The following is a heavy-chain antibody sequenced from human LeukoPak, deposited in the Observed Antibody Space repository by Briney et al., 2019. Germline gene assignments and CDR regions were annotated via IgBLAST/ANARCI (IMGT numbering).Heavy chain of an antibody. CDR1: EFTFSRYA. Sequence: GGSLRLSCAASEFTFSRYAMSWVRQAPGKGLEWVSTISGTGGSTYYADFVKGRFTISRDNSKNTMYLQMNSLRAEDTAVYYCAKFQANYYDSSGYGCFDYWGQGTLVTVSS. D-gene: IGHD3-22*01. V-gene: IGHV3-23*01. CDR3: AKFQANYYDSSGYGCFDY. J-gene: IGHJ4*02. CDR2: ISGTGGST.